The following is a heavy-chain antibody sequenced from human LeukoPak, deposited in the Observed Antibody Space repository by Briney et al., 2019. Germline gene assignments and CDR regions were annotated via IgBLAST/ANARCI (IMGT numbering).Heavy chain of an antibody. CDR2: ISGDGVTT. CDR3: ARGVNTISFTFDY. J-gene: IGHJ4*02. D-gene: IGHD3-22*01. Sequence: PGGSLGLSCAASGFIFSDYSMHWVRQVPGKGLEGISLISGDGVTTYYADSVKGRFTISRDNHEDSLYLQMNTLRTEDTAFYYCARGVNTISFTFDYWARGSLVTVSS. CDR1: GFIFSDYS. V-gene: IGHV3-43*02.